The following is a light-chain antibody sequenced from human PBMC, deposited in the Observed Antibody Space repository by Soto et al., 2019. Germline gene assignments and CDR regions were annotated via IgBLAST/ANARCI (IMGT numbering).Light chain of an antibody. Sequence: DIQMTHSPSTLSSSVGDRVTITSRASQSISSWLAWYQQKPGKAPKLLIYDASSLESGVPSRFSGSGSGTEFTLTISSLQPDDFATYYCQQYNSYSGTFGQGTKVDIK. J-gene: IGKJ1*01. V-gene: IGKV1-5*01. CDR2: DAS. CDR1: QSISSW. CDR3: QQYNSYSGT.